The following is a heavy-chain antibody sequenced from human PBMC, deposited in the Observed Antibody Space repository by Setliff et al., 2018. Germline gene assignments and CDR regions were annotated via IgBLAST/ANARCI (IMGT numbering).Heavy chain of an antibody. J-gene: IGHJ4*02. CDR3: ARESATIGEFPLYYFDK. Sequence: LSLTCSVSGGSISSGGFYWNWIRQSAGRGLEWIGHFHTGGATDYNLSLKSRVTISLDSSKNQFSLRLSSVTAADAAVYFCARESATIGEFPLYYFDKWGQGIPVTVSS. V-gene: IGHV4-61*09. D-gene: IGHD3-10*01. CDR2: FHTGGAT. CDR1: GGSISSGGFY.